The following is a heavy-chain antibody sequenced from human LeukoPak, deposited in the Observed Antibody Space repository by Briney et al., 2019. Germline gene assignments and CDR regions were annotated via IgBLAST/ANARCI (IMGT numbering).Heavy chain of an antibody. CDR1: GFTVSSNY. CDR3: ARGPYCSSTSCYYYYYMDV. J-gene: IGHJ6*03. Sequence: PGGSLRLSCAASGFTVSSNYMSWVRQAPGKGLEWVSVIYSGGSTYYADSVKGRFTISRDNSKNTLYLQMNSLRAEDTAVYYCARGPYCSSTSCYYYYYMDVWGKGTRVTVSS. V-gene: IGHV3-53*01. CDR2: IYSGGST. D-gene: IGHD2-2*01.